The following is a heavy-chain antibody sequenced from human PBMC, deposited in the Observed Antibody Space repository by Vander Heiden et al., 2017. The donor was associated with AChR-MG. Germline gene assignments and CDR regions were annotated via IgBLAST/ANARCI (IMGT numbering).Heavy chain of an antibody. CDR3: ARDSGYYYDSSGYHTNYYFDY. Sequence: QVQLVQSGAEVKKPGASVKVSCKASGYTFTSYYMHWVRQAPGQGLEWMGIINPSGGSTSYAQKFQGRVTMTRDTSTSTVYMELSSLRSEDTAVYYCARDSGYYYDSSGYHTNYYFDYWGQGTLVTVSS. J-gene: IGHJ4*02. CDR1: GYTFTSYY. D-gene: IGHD3-22*01. V-gene: IGHV1-46*01. CDR2: INPSGGST.